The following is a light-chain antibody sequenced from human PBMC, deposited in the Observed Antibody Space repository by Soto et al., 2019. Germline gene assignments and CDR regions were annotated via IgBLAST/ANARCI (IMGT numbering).Light chain of an antibody. Sequence: QSVLTQPPSVSGAPGQRVTISCTGGSSNIGARSDVHWYQQLPGTAPKLLIYGDSNRPSGVPNRFSGSKSGTSASLAITGLQAEDEADYYCQSYDSSLSGYVFGTGTKLTVL. CDR3: QSYDSSLSGYV. V-gene: IGLV1-40*01. CDR2: GDS. J-gene: IGLJ1*01. CDR1: SSNIGARSD.